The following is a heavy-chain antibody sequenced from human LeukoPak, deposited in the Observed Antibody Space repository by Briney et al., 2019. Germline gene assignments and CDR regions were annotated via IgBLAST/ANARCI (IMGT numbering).Heavy chain of an antibody. CDR2: IRSSGSAM. CDR3: ARAPGGYYDSSGHFGYWLDP. CDR1: GLTFSDYY. D-gene: IGHD3-22*01. V-gene: IGHV3-11*04. Sequence: GGSLRLSCTASGLTFSDYYMSWIRQAPGKGLEWVSNIRSSGSAMYYADSVKGRFTISRDNAQNSLYLQLTSMGVEDTAVYYCARAPGGYYDSSGHFGYWLDPWGQGTLVTVSS. J-gene: IGHJ5*02.